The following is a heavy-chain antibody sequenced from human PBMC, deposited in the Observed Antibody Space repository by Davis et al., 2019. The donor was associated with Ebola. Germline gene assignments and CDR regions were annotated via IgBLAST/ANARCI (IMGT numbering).Heavy chain of an antibody. Sequence: ASVPVSRLVCGYTLTELSMHWVRQAAPRGGAGMGGFDLEEGETILAPKLQGRVTMTEDTSTDTAYMELSSLRSEDTAVYYCATDQLDGSEKKRYYHGMDVWGQGTTVTVSS. D-gene: IGHD3-10*01. CDR2: FDLEEGET. V-gene: IGHV1-24*01. J-gene: IGHJ6*02. CDR3: ATDQLDGSEKKRYYHGMDV. CDR1: GYTLTELS.